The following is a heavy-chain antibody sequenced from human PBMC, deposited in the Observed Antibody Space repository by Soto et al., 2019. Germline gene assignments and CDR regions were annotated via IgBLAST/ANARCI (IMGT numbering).Heavy chain of an antibody. CDR3: AKVRRPYSSSWYFDL. Sequence: EVQLVESGGGLVQPGRSLRLSCAASGFTFDDYAMHWVRQAPGKGLEWVSGISWNSGSIGYADSVKGRFTISRDNAKNSLYLQMNSLRAEDTAVYYCAKVRRPYSSSWYFDLWGRGTLVTVSS. D-gene: IGHD6-13*01. V-gene: IGHV3-9*01. J-gene: IGHJ2*01. CDR1: GFTFDDYA. CDR2: ISWNSGSI.